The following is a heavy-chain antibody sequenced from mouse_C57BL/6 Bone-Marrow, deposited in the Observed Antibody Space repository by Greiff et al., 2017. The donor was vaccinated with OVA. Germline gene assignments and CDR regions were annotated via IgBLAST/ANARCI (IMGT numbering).Heavy chain of an antibody. J-gene: IGHJ4*01. D-gene: IGHD1-1*01. Sequence: EVKLMESGPGLVKPSQSLSLTCSVTGYSITSGYYWNWIRQFPGNKLEWMGYISYDGSNNYNPSLKNRISITRDTSKNQFFLKLNSVTTEDTATYYCARAHYYGSSYEGAMDYWGQGTSVTVSS. CDR3: ARAHYYGSSYEGAMDY. V-gene: IGHV3-6*01. CDR2: ISYDGSN. CDR1: GYSITSGYY.